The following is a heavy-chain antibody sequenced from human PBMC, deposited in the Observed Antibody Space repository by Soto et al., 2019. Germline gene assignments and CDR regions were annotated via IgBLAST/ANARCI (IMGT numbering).Heavy chain of an antibody. V-gene: IGHV1-69*13. CDR3: ARSTYYYDSSGYYPGPTFDY. D-gene: IGHD3-22*01. CDR1: GGTFSSYA. CDR2: IIPIFGTA. Sequence: SVKVSCKASGGTFSSYAISWVRQAPGQGLEWMGGIIPIFGTANYAQKFQGRVTITADESTSTAYMELSSLRSEDTAVYYCARSTYYYDSSGYYPGPTFDYWGQGTLVTVSS. J-gene: IGHJ4*02.